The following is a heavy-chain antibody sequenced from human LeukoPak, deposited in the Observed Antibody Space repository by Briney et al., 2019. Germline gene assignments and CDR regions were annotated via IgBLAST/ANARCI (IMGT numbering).Heavy chain of an antibody. J-gene: IGHJ1*01. CDR1: GGSISSSNW. Sequence: SGTLSLTCAVSGGSISSSNWWSWVRQPPGKGLEWIGYIYYSGSTNYNPSLKSRVTISVDTSKNQFSLKLSSVTAADTAVYYCARQYDSSGYLHWGQGTLVTVSS. CDR2: IYYSGST. CDR3: ARQYDSSGYLH. D-gene: IGHD3-22*01. V-gene: IGHV4-4*02.